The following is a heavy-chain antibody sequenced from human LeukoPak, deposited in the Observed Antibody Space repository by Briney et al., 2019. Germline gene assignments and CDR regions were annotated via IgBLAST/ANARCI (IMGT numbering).Heavy chain of an antibody. CDR1: GYSFTTYW. CDR2: IYPGDSNT. D-gene: IGHD3-22*01. CDR3: ARVPYYDSSGYYLDY. J-gene: IGHJ4*02. Sequence: GESLKISCQGSGYSFTTYWIGWVRQMPGKGLEWMGIIYPGDSNTRYRPSFEGQVTISADKSISTAYLQWSSLKASDTAMYYCARVPYYDSSGYYLDYWGQGTLVTVSS. V-gene: IGHV5-51*01.